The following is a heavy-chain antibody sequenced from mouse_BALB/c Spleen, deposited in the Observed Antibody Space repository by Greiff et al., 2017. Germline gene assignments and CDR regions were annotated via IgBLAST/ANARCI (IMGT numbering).Heavy chain of an antibody. D-gene: IGHD2-14*01. Sequence: VKLMESGPGLVQPSQSLSITCTVSGFSLTSYGVHWVRQSPGKGLEWLGVIWSGGSTDYTAAFISRLSISKDNSKSQVFFKMNSLQANDTAIYYCARRGRYDGGAMDDWGEGTSVTVSS. V-gene: IGHV2-2*02. CDR2: IWSGGST. CDR1: GFSLTSYG. J-gene: IGHJ4*01. CDR3: ARRGRYDGGAMDD.